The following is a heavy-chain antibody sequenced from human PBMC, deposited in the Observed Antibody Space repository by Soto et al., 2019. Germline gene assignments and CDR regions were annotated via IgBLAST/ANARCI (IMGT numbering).Heavy chain of an antibody. CDR1: GFTFSSYW. CDR2: IKQDGSEK. D-gene: IGHD2-21*02. V-gene: IGHV3-7*03. Sequence: EVQLVESGGGLVQPGGSLRLSCAASGFTFSSYWMSWVRQAPGKGLEWVANIKQDGSEKYYVDSVKGRFTISRDNAKNSLYLQLNSLRAEDTAVYYCAREHIVGVTAIPDYYYGMDVWGQGTPVTVSS. CDR3: AREHIVGVTAIPDYYYGMDV. J-gene: IGHJ6*02.